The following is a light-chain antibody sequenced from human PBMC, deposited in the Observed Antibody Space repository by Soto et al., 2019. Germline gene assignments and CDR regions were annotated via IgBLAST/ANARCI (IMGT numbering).Light chain of an antibody. CDR2: AAS. Sequence: DFEMTQYPSSLSAFVGDRVTMTCRASQSIGTFLSWYQQKSGRAPKLLIYAASSLQIGVPSRFSGSESGTDFTLTISSLQPEDFATYYCQQANSFPLTFGQGTRPEIK. CDR1: QSIGTF. J-gene: IGKJ5*01. CDR3: QQANSFPLT. V-gene: IGKV1-12*01.